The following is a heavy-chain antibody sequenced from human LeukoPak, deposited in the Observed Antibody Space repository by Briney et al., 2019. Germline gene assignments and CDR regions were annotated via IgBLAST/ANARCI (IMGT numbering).Heavy chain of an antibody. CDR3: ARWGGTRQYYFDY. Sequence: GGSLRLSCAVSGFIFSDYGFHWVRQAPGKGLEWVAVTRFDGSIKQYADSVKGRFTISRDDSKDTLYLQMNSLKSEDTAVYYCARWGGTRQYYFDYWGRGTLVTVSS. D-gene: IGHD1-1*01. CDR2: TRFDGSIK. CDR1: GFIFSDYG. V-gene: IGHV3-33*01. J-gene: IGHJ4*02.